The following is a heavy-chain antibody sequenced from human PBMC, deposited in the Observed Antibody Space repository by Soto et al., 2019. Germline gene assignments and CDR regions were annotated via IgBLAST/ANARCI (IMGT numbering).Heavy chain of an antibody. V-gene: IGHV1-69*13. CDR2: IIPIFGTA. J-gene: IGHJ4*02. D-gene: IGHD5-18*01. Sequence: SVKVSCKASGGTFSSYAISWVRQAPGQGLEWMGGIIPIFGTANYAQKFQGRVTITADESTSTAYMELSSLRSEDTAVYYCAREGIANSYGYWPFDYWGQGXLVTVYS. CDR3: AREGIANSYGYWPFDY. CDR1: GGTFSSYA.